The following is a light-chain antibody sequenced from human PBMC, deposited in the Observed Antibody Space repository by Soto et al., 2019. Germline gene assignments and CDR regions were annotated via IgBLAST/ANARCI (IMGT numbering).Light chain of an antibody. V-gene: IGKV1-5*03. CDR2: KAS. Sequence: DIQMTQSPSTLSASVGDRVTITCRASQSISSWLAWYQQKPGKAPKLLIYKASSLESGVPSRFSGSGSGTEFPLTISSLQPDDFATDYCQHYNSYSSWTFGQGTKVEIK. J-gene: IGKJ1*01. CDR1: QSISSW. CDR3: QHYNSYSSWT.